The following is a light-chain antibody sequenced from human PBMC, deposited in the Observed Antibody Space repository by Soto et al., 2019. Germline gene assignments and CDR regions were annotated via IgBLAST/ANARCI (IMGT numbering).Light chain of an antibody. Sequence: EIVLTQSPGTLSLSPGEGATFSCRASQSVSSRFLAWYQQRPGQAPRLLIYGASTRATGLPARFGGSGSGTEFTLTISSLQSEDLATYYCQQSYSVPPITFGQGTRLE. CDR1: QSVSSRF. J-gene: IGKJ5*01. CDR3: QQSYSVPPIT. V-gene: IGKV3-20*01. CDR2: GAS.